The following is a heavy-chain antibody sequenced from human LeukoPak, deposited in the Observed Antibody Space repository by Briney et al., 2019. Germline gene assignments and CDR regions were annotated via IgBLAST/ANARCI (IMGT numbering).Heavy chain of an antibody. D-gene: IGHD1-1*01. V-gene: IGHV4-59*11. CDR2: IYYTGIS. Sequence: SETLSLTCTVSGGSISSHYWSWIRQTPGKGLEWIGYIYYTGISNYNPSLKSRLTISVDTSKNQFSLKLSSVTAADTAVYFCARDKLEGGYYMGVWGTGTTVTVSS. J-gene: IGHJ6*03. CDR3: ARDKLEGGYYMGV. CDR1: GGSISSHY.